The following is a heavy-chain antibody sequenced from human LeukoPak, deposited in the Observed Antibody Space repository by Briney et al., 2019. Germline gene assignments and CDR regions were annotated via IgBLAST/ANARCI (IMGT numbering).Heavy chain of an antibody. CDR1: GGSISSST. Sequence: ASETLSLTCTVSGGSISSSTYYWGRVRQAPGKGLEWVSSISSSGSYIYYADSVKGRSTISRDNAKNSLYLQMNSLRAEDTAVYYCARVGPWVNPDYYYYYMDVWGKGTTVTVSS. J-gene: IGHJ6*03. CDR2: ISSSGSYI. D-gene: IGHD1-14*01. V-gene: IGHV3-21*01. CDR3: ARVGPWVNPDYYYYYMDV.